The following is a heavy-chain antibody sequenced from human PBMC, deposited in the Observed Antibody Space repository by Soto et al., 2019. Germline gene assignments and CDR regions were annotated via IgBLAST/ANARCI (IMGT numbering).Heavy chain of an antibody. Sequence: SETMSLTCAVYGASLSDNYCNWLRQPPGKGLEWIGEIHHSGSTNYNPSLKSRVTFSIDTSKRQFSLKVRSVTAADTAVYYCARGKRGSSWYRGEEKYYYYGMDVWGQGTPVTVSS. J-gene: IGHJ6*02. V-gene: IGHV4-34*01. CDR3: ARGKRGSSWYRGEEKYYYYGMDV. D-gene: IGHD6-13*01. CDR1: GASLSDNY. CDR2: IHHSGST.